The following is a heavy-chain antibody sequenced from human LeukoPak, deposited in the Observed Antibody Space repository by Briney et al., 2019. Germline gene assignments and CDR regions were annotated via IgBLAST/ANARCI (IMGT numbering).Heavy chain of an antibody. CDR2: ISAYNGNT. Sequence: ASVKVSCKASGYTFTSYGISWVRQAPGQGLEWMGWISAYNGNTNYAQKLQGRVTMTTDTSTSTAYMELSSLRSEDTAVYYCARGEDCSSTSCYSLGYWGQGTLVTVSS. D-gene: IGHD2-2*02. CDR1: GYTFTSYG. J-gene: IGHJ4*02. CDR3: ARGEDCSSTSCYSLGY. V-gene: IGHV1-18*01.